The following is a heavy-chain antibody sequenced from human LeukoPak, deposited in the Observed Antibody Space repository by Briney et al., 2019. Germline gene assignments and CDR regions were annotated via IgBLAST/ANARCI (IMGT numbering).Heavy chain of an antibody. CDR2: INHSGST. Sequence: SETLSLTCAVYGGSFSGYYWSWIRQPPGKGLEWIGEINHSGSTNYNPSLKSRVTISVDTSKNQFSLKLSSVTAADTAVYYCARERRFSSRLPLFDYWGQGTLVTVSS. CDR1: GGSFSGYY. CDR3: ARERRFSSRLPLFDY. J-gene: IGHJ4*02. V-gene: IGHV4-34*01. D-gene: IGHD6-13*01.